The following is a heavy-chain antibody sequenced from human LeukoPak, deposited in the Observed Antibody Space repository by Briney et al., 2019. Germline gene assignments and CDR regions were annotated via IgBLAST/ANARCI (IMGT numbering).Heavy chain of an antibody. Sequence: SETLSLTCTVSGGSISSYYWSWIRQPPGKGLEWLGNIYYGGSTNYKPSLKSRLTISLDTSKNQFSLKLSSVTAADTAVYYCARGYGYFDYWGQGTLVTVSS. J-gene: IGHJ4*02. CDR3: ARGYGYFDY. CDR2: IYYGGST. CDR1: GGSISSYY. V-gene: IGHV4-59*01. D-gene: IGHD4-17*01.